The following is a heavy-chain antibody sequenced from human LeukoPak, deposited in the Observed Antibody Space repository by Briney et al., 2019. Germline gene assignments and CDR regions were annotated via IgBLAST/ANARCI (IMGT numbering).Heavy chain of an antibody. Sequence: QAGGSLRLSCAASGFTFSNYAMNWVRQAPGKGLEWVASIRHDASEKYYVDSVKGRFTISRDNAKNSMYLQLSSLRAEDTAVYYCVRGSTWYGDYWGQGTLVTVSS. D-gene: IGHD6-13*01. CDR3: VRGSTWYGDY. V-gene: IGHV3-7*01. CDR2: IRHDASEK. CDR1: GFTFSNYA. J-gene: IGHJ4*02.